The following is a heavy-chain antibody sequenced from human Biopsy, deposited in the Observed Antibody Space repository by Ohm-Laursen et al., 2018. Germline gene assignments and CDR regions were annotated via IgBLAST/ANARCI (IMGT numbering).Heavy chain of an antibody. J-gene: IGHJ6*02. CDR2: INPYNDDT. D-gene: IGHD3-10*01. CDR1: GYSFTSYY. V-gene: IGHV1-18*04. CDR3: TRGRHYASGSYAGMDV. Sequence: ASVKVSCKASGYSFTSYYMHWVRQAPGQGLEWMGWINPYNDDTHYAQKVQGRVTMTTDTSTNTAYMELRSLRSDDTAIYYCTRGRHYASGSYAGMDVWGQGTTVTVSS.